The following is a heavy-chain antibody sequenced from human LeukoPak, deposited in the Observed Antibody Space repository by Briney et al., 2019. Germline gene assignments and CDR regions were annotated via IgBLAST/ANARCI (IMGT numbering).Heavy chain of an antibody. J-gene: IGHJ6*02. CDR3: ARGRGDDFWSGYYDRLSYYYYGMDV. V-gene: IGHV3-53*01. D-gene: IGHD3-3*01. CDR1: GFTVRGNY. Sequence: GGSLGLSCAASGFTVRGNYMSWVRQAPGKGLEWVSVIYSGGSTYYADSVKGRFTISRDNSKNTLYLQMNSLRAEDTAVYYCARGRGDDFWSGYYDRLSYYYYGMDVWGQGTTVTVSS. CDR2: IYSGGST.